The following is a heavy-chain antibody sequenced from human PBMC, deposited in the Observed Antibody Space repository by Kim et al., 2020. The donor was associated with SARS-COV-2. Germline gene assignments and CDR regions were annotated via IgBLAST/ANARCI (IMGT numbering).Heavy chain of an antibody. CDR1: GFTFDDYA. CDR3: AKDYDILTGGGFDY. V-gene: IGHV3-9*01. D-gene: IGHD3-9*01. CDR2: ISWNSGSI. Sequence: GGSLRLSCAASGFTFDDYAMHWVRQAPGKGLDWVSGISWNSGSIGYADSVKGRFTISRDNAKNSLYLQMNSLRAEDTALYYCAKDYDILTGGGFDYWGQGTLVTVSS. J-gene: IGHJ4*02.